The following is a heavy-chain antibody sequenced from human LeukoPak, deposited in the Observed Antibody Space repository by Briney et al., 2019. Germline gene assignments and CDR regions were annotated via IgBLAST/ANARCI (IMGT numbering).Heavy chain of an antibody. CDR3: AKGSRSTGVYGMDV. D-gene: IGHD2-2*01. CDR2: ISGSGGST. Sequence: GGSLRLSCAASGLTFSSYAMSWVRQAPGKGLEWVSAISGSGGSTYYADSVKGRFTISRDNSKNTLYLQMNSLRAEDTAVYYCAKGSRSTGVYGMDVWGQGTTVTVSS. CDR1: GLTFSSYA. V-gene: IGHV3-23*01. J-gene: IGHJ6*02.